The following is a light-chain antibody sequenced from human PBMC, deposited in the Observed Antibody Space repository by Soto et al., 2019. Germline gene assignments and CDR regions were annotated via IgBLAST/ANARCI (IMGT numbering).Light chain of an antibody. CDR1: QSVDRY. V-gene: IGKV3-15*01. CDR2: GTS. Sequence: EIVLTQSPGTLSLSPGERATLSCRASQSVDRYVAWYQQKPGQAPRLLIYGTSTRATGIPARFSGSGSGTEFTLTISSLQSEDFAVYYCQQYNNWPPITFGQGTRLEIK. J-gene: IGKJ5*01. CDR3: QQYNNWPPIT.